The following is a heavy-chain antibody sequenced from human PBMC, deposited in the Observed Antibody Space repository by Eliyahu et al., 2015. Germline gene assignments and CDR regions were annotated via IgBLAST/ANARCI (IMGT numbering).Heavy chain of an antibody. CDR3: ARDAEIHAFHI. V-gene: IGHV3-11*01. CDR2: INDNGSXR. D-gene: IGHD1-14*01. CDR1: GFTFSDFY. Sequence: QVQVVESGGGLVRPGGSLRLSCVASGFTFSDFYMSWLRQAPGKGLEWVAYINDNGSXRYYADSVKGRFTISRDNAKKLLYLQMNSLRVEDTAVYYCARDAEIHAFHIWGQGTMVTVSS. J-gene: IGHJ3*02.